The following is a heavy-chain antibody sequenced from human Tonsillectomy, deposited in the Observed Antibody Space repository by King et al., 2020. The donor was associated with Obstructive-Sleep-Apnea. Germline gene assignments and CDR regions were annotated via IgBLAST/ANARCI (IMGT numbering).Heavy chain of an antibody. Sequence: VQLQESGPGLVKPSETLSLTCAVSGYSISTGYYWGWIRQPPGKGLEWIGSIFPTGNTYYNPSLKSRVTISVDTSRNQFSLKLSSVTAADTAVYYCAKDYGDLTGLDPWGQGTLVTVSS. J-gene: IGHJ5*02. V-gene: IGHV4-38-2*02. CDR2: IFPTGNT. CDR3: AKDYGDLTGLDP. CDR1: GYSISTGYY. D-gene: IGHD4-17*01.